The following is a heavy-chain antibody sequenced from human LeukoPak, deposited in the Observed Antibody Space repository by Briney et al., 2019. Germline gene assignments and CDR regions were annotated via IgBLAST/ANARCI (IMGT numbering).Heavy chain of an antibody. V-gene: IGHV3-23*01. Sequence: PGGSLRLSCAASGFTFRDSAMTWGRQAPGKGLQWVALISFSGDNTYYADSVKGRFTISRDNAKDTLYLQMNSLRAEDTAIYYCARDIELSTWGLGTTVTVSS. CDR3: ARDIELST. J-gene: IGHJ3*01. D-gene: IGHD3-16*02. CDR2: ISFSGDNT. CDR1: GFTFRDSA.